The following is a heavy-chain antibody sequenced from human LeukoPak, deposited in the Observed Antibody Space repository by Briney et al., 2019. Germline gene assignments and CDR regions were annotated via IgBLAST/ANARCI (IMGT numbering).Heavy chain of an antibody. Sequence: PSETLSLTCTVSGGSISSGDYYWSWIRQPPGKGLEWIGYTYYSGSTYYNPSLRSRVTISVDTSKNQFSLKLSSVTAADTAVYYCAGSDGEYYYGMDVWGQGTTVTVSS. CDR2: TYYSGST. D-gene: IGHD3-10*01. J-gene: IGHJ6*02. CDR1: GGSISSGDYY. CDR3: AGSDGEYYYGMDV. V-gene: IGHV4-30-4*01.